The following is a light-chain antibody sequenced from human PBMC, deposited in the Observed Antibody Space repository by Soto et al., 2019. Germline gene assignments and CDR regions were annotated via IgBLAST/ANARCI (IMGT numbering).Light chain of an antibody. CDR2: DVS. CDR1: SSDVGGYNY. Sequence: QSALTQPASVSGSPGQSITISCTGTSSDVGGYNYVSWYQQHPGKAPKLMIYDVSNRPSGVSNRFSGSKSGNTASLTISGLQAEDEADYYCSSYTSSSTGYVFGTGTKLTAL. V-gene: IGLV2-14*01. CDR3: SSYTSSSTGYV. J-gene: IGLJ1*01.